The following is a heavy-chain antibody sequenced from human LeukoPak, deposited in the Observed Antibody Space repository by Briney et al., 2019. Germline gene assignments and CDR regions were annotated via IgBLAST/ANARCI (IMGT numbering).Heavy chain of an antibody. CDR1: GGSISSYY. J-gene: IGHJ2*01. Sequence: SETLSLTCTVSGGSISSYYWGWIRQPPGKGLEWIGTIYYSGSTYYNPSLKSRVTISVDTSKNQFSLKLSSVTAADTAVYYCARGDGYNYRYFDLWGRGTLVTVSS. D-gene: IGHD5-24*01. CDR2: IYYSGST. V-gene: IGHV4-39*07. CDR3: ARGDGYNYRYFDL.